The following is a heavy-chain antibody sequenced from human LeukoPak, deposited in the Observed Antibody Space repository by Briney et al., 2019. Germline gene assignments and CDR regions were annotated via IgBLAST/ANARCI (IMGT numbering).Heavy chain of an antibody. V-gene: IGHV3-23*01. Sequence: GGSLRLSCAASGFTFTRYWMSWVRQAPGKGLEWVSAISGSGGSTYYADSVKGRFTISRDNSKNTLYLQMNSLRAEDTAVYYCAKGERDGYNFGPYFDYWGQGTLVTVSS. CDR3: AKGERDGYNFGPYFDY. CDR1: GFTFTRYW. CDR2: ISGSGGST. J-gene: IGHJ4*02. D-gene: IGHD5-24*01.